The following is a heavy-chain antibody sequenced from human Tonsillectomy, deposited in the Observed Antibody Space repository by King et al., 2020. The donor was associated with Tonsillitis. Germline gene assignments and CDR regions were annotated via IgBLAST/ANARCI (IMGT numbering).Heavy chain of an antibody. V-gene: IGHV3-21*01. CDR1: GFTFSRCT. Sequence: VQLVESGGGLVKPGGSLRLSCAASGFTFSRCTMNWVRQAPGKGLEWVSSISSGSSHIYYADSVKGRFTISRDDAENSLFLQMNSLRAEDTAVYYCARDYRELYYFYFWGQGTLVTVSS. D-gene: IGHD1-26*01. CDR2: ISSGSSHI. J-gene: IGHJ4*02. CDR3: ARDYRELYYFYF.